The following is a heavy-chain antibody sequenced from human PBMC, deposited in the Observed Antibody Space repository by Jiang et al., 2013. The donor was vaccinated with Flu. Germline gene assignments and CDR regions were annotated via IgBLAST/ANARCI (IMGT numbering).Heavy chain of an antibody. CDR2: IIPIFGTA. CDR1: GGTFSRLS. CDR3: TSGGDYDFWSGYL. V-gene: IGHV1-69*01. D-gene: IGHD3-3*01. J-gene: IGHJ1*01. Sequence: GAEVKKPASSVKVSCRASGGTFSRLSISWMRQAPGQGLEWMGGIIPIFGTANYAQSFQGRVTITADESTNTVYMELSSLRSEDAAVYYCTSGGDYDFWSGYLWG.